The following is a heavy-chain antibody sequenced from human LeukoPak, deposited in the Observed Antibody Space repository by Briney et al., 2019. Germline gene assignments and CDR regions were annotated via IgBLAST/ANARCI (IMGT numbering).Heavy chain of an antibody. CDR1: GFTFSSYW. V-gene: IGHV3-7*01. CDR2: IKQDGSEK. Sequence: PGGSLRLSCAASGFTFSSYWMSWVRQAPGKGLEWVAYIKQDGSEKYYVDSVKGRFTISRDNAKNSLYLQMNSLRAEDTAVYYCASLKSRYYASGSYYNVPADYWGQGTLVTVSS. J-gene: IGHJ4*02. D-gene: IGHD3-10*01. CDR3: ASLKSRYYASGSYYNVPADY.